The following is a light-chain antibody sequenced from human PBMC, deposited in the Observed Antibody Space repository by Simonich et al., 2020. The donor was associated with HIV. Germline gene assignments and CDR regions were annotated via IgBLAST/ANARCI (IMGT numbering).Light chain of an antibody. J-gene: IGKJ1*01. V-gene: IGKV2D-29*02. CDR2: EVS. CDR3: MQSKQLPWT. Sequence: DIVMTQTPLSLSVTPGQPASISCNSSQSLLHSDGKTYLYWYLQKPGQSPQLLMYEVSNRFSGVPDRFSGSGSGTDFTLKNSRVEAEDVGVYYCMQSKQLPWTFGQGTKVVIK. CDR1: QSLLHSDGKTY.